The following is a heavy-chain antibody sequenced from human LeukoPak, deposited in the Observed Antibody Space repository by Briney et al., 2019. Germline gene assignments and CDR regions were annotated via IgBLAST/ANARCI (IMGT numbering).Heavy chain of an antibody. D-gene: IGHD2-8*02. V-gene: IGHV1-69*13. J-gene: IGHJ5*02. CDR2: IIPIFGTA. CDR1: GYTFTGYY. Sequence: SVTVSCKASGYTFTGYYMHWVRQAPGQGLEWMGGIIPIFGTANYAQKFQGRVTITADESTSTAYMELSSLRSEDTAVYYCARDRVVYAIEGFDPWGQGTLVTVSS. CDR3: ARDRVVYAIEGFDP.